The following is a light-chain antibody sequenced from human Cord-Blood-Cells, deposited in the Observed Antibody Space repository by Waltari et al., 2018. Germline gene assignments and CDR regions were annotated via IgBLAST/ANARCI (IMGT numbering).Light chain of an antibody. CDR2: EVS. J-gene: IGLJ1*01. CDR1: SRDVSGYNY. V-gene: IGLV2-14*01. Sequence: QSALTQPASVSGSPGQSITISSTATSRDVSGYNYVSWYQQHPGKAPKLMIYEVSNRPSGVSNRFSGSKSGNTASLTISGLQAEDEADYYCSSYTSSSTYVFGTGTKVTVL. CDR3: SSYTSSSTYV.